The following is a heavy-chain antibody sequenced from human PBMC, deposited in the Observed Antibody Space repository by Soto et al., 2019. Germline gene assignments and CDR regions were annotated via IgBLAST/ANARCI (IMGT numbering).Heavy chain of an antibody. Sequence: PSKTLSLTCSVSGASVSSYYWSWVRQPPGKGLEWIGYIYYIGAYNYNPSLKSRVTISVDTSKNQFSLKLTSVTAADTAVYYCARTPETRDWLDPWGQGTLVTVSS. J-gene: IGHJ5*02. CDR2: IYYIGAY. CDR1: GASVSSYY. V-gene: IGHV4-59*02. D-gene: IGHD1-7*01. CDR3: ARTPETRDWLDP.